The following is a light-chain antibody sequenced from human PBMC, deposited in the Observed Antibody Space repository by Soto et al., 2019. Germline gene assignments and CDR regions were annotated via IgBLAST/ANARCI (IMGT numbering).Light chain of an antibody. Sequence: EIVMTQSPATLSVSPGERATLSCRASQSVSSNLAWYQQKPGQAPRLLIYGASTRAAGVPARFSGSGSGREFTLTISSLQSEDFAVYSCQQYNNWPPWTFGQGTKVDIK. CDR1: QSVSSN. CDR2: GAS. CDR3: QQYNNWPPWT. V-gene: IGKV3-15*01. J-gene: IGKJ1*01.